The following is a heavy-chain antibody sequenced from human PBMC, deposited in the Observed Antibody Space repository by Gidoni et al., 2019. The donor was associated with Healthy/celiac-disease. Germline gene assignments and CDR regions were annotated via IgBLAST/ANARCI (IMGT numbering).Heavy chain of an antibody. Sequence: QLQLQESGPGLVKPSETLSLTCTVSGGSISSSSYYWGWIRQPPGKGLEWIGSIYYSGSTYYNPSLKSRVTISVDTSKNQFSLKLSSVTAADTAVYYCARYKDYDSSGPAFGWGQGTLVTVSS. CDR2: IYYSGST. D-gene: IGHD3-22*01. J-gene: IGHJ4*02. CDR3: ARYKDYDSSGPAFG. V-gene: IGHV4-39*01. CDR1: GGSISSSSYY.